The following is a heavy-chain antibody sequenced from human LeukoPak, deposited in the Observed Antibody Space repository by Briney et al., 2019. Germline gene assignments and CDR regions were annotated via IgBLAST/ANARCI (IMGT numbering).Heavy chain of an antibody. Sequence: GGSLRLSCAASGFTFSSYAMSWVRKAPAKGLEWVSGSSGSGGSAYYSDSVKGRFTISRDNSKNTLYLQMNSLRAEDAAIYYCAKDYHDSSLDYFDYWSQGTLVTVSS. J-gene: IGHJ4*02. V-gene: IGHV3-23*01. D-gene: IGHD3-22*01. CDR3: AKDYHDSSLDYFDY. CDR2: SSGSGGSA. CDR1: GFTFSSYA.